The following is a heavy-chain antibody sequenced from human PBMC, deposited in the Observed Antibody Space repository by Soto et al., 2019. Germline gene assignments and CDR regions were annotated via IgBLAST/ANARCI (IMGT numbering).Heavy chain of an antibody. CDR2: VSANGRNT. J-gene: IGHJ4*02. CDR1: GFAFSSYA. CDR3: AKDLSSLGWLALGAPFDS. V-gene: IGHV3-23*01. Sequence: GSXRLSCAASGFAFSSYAMNWVRQAPGKGLEWVSSVSANGRNTYYADSVKSRFTVSRDKSKNALFLQLDSLRVEDTAIYYCAKDLSSLGWLALGAPFDSWGPGNLVTVSS. D-gene: IGHD3-22*01.